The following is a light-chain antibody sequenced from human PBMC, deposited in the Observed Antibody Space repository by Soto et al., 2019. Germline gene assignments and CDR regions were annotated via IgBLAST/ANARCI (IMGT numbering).Light chain of an antibody. V-gene: IGLV2-23*01. Sequence: QSVLTQPASVSGSPGQSITISCTGTSSDVGSYNLVSWYQQHPGKAPKLMIYEGSKRPSGVSNRFSGSKSGNTASLTISGLQAEDEADYYCCSYAGSSTHVFGTGTK. CDR2: EGS. CDR3: CSYAGSSTHV. J-gene: IGLJ1*01. CDR1: SSDVGSYNL.